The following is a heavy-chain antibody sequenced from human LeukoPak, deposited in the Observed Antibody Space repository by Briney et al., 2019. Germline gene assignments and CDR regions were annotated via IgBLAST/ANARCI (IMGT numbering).Heavy chain of an antibody. V-gene: IGHV4-59*01. D-gene: IGHD4-17*01. Sequence: ASETLSLTCTVSGGSISSYYWSWIRQPPGKGLEWIGYIYYSGSTNYNPSLKSRVTISVDTSKNQFSLKLSSVTAADTAVYYCARGQVGTVTVDYWGQGTLVTVSS. J-gene: IGHJ4*02. CDR3: ARGQVGTVTVDY. CDR2: IYYSGST. CDR1: GGSISSYY.